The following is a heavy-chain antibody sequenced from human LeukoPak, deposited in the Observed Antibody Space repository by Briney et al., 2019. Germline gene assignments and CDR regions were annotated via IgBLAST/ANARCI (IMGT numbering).Heavy chain of an antibody. D-gene: IGHD3-3*01. CDR1: GGSISSDY. V-gene: IGHV4-4*07. CDR3: ARLQRGYYYMDV. CDR2: IYTSGST. Sequence: SETLSLTCTFSGGSISSDYWTWIRQPAGKGLEWIGHIYTSGSTDFNPSLKSRVTMSVDTSRNQFSLNLSSVTAADTAVYYCARLQRGYYYMDVWGKGTTVTVS. J-gene: IGHJ6*03.